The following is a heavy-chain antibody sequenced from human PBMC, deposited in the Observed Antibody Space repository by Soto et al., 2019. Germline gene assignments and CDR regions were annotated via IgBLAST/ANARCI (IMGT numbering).Heavy chain of an antibody. CDR3: ARRLITIGFDY. V-gene: IGHV4-59*01. CDR1: GGSISSYY. D-gene: IGHD3-10*01. Sequence: SETLSLTCTVSGGSISSYYWTCIRQPPGKGLEWIGYIYYSGSTSYNPSLKSRVTISLDTSKNQFSLKLSSVTAADTAVYYCARRLITIGFDYWGQGTLVTVSS. J-gene: IGHJ4*02. CDR2: IYYSGST.